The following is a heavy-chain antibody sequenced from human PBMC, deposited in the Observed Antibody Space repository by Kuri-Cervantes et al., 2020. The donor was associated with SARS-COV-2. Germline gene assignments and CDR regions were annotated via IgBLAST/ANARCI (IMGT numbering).Heavy chain of an antibody. CDR1: GYTFTSYY. V-gene: IGHV1-46*01. J-gene: IGHJ6*03. CDR3: ARVLYYYMDV. CDR2: INPSGGST. Sequence: ASVKVSCKASGYTFTSYYMHWVRQAPGQGLEWMGIINPSGGSTSYAQKFQGRVTMTTDTSTSTAYMELRSLRSDDTAVYYCARVLYYYMDVWGKGTTVTVSS.